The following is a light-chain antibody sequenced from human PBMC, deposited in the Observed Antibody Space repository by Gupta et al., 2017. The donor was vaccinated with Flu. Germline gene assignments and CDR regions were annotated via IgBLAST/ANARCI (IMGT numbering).Light chain of an antibody. J-gene: IGKJ4*01. Sequence: DIQMTHSPSSLSASVGDRVTITCRASQSISSYLNWYQQKPGKAPKLLIYAASSWQSGVPSRVSGSGCGTDXTLTISXRQPEDFATYYCQQSYSTPPLTFGXGTKVEIK. CDR3: QQSYSTPPLT. CDR1: QSISSY. CDR2: AAS. V-gene: IGKV1-39*01.